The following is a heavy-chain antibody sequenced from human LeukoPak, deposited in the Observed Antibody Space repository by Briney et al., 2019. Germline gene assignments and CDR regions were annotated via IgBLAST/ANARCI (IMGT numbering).Heavy chain of an antibody. D-gene: IGHD2-21*01. J-gene: IGHJ2*01. CDR3: ARAKSIRPWHFDL. CDR1: GFTFSSYD. Sequence: GGSLRLSCAASGFTFSSYDMHWVRQATGKGLEWVSAIDTAGDPYYPGSVKGRFTISRENAKISLYLQMSSLRAGDTAVYYCARAKSIRPWHFDLWGRGTLVTVSS. V-gene: IGHV3-13*05. CDR2: IDTAGDP.